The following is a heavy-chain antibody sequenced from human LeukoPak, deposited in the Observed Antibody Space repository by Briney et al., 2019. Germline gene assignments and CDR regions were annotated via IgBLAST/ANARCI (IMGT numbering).Heavy chain of an antibody. CDR2: IYYSGST. J-gene: IGHJ6*03. V-gene: IGHV4-31*03. Sequence: PSETLSLTCTVSGGSISSGGYYWSWIRQHPGKGLEWIGYIYYSGSTYYNPSLKSRVTISVDTSKNQFSLKLSSVTAADTAVYYCAREPKPDPQSYYYMDVWGKGTTVTVSS. CDR3: AREPKPDPQSYYYMDV. CDR1: GGSISSGGYY.